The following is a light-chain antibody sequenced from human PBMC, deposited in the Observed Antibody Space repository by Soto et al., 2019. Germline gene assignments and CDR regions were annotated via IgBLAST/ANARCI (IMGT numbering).Light chain of an antibody. CDR1: SSDVGGYNY. CDR3: CSYASSYTYYV. Sequence: QSVLTQPRSVSGSPGQSVTISCTGTSSDVGGYNYVSWYQQHPGKAPKLMIYDVSKRPSGVPDRFSGSKSGNTASLTISGLQPEDEADYYCCSYASSYTYYVFGTGTKVTVL. J-gene: IGLJ1*01. CDR2: DVS. V-gene: IGLV2-11*01.